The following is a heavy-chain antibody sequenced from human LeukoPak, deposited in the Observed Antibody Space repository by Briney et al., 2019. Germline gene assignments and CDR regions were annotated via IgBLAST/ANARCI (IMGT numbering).Heavy chain of an antibody. J-gene: IGHJ4*02. V-gene: IGHV4-34*01. CDR3: ARGHYGYFDY. Sequence: SETLSLTCAVYGGSFSGYYWSWIRQPPGKGLEWIGEINHSGRTNYNPSLKSRVTISVDTSKNQFSLKLSSVTAADTAVYYCARGHYGYFDYWGQGTLVTVSS. CDR2: INHSGRT. D-gene: IGHD3-16*01. CDR1: GGSFSGYY.